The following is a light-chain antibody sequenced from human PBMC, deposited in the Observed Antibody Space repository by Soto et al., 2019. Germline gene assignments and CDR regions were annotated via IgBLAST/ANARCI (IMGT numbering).Light chain of an antibody. CDR3: QQRSNWPLT. CDR1: QSVDSY. CDR2: EAS. J-gene: IGKJ4*01. V-gene: IGKV3-11*01. Sequence: EIVLTQSPVTLSLSPGERATLSCRASQSVDSYLAWYQQKPGQAPRLLIYEASNRASGIPARFSGSGSGTDFTLTISSLKPEDFAVYYCQQRSNWPLTFGGGTKVEIK.